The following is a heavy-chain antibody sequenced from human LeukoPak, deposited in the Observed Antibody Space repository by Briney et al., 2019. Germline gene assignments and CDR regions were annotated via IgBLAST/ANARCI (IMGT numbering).Heavy chain of an antibody. CDR1: GYTFTSYD. Sequence: ASVKVSCKASGYTFTSYDINWVRQATGQGLEWMGWMNPNSGNTGYAQKFQGRVTMTRNTSISTAYMELSSLRSEDTAVYYCARGRTTVTYNWFDPWGQGALVTVSS. CDR3: ARGRTTVTYNWFDP. CDR2: MNPNSGNT. V-gene: IGHV1-8*01. J-gene: IGHJ5*02. D-gene: IGHD4-17*01.